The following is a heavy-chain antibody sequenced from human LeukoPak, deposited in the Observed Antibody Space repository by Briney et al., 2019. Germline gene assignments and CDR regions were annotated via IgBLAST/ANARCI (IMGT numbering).Heavy chain of an antibody. D-gene: IGHD1-26*01. CDR3: AGDSWELKNYYGMDV. Sequence: ASVKVSCKASGYTFTSYGISWVRQAPGQGLEWMGWISAYNGNTNYAQKLQGRVTMTTDTSTSTAYMELRSLRSDDTAVYYCAGDSWELKNYYGMDVWGQGTTVTVSS. CDR2: ISAYNGNT. CDR1: GYTFTSYG. J-gene: IGHJ6*02. V-gene: IGHV1-18*01.